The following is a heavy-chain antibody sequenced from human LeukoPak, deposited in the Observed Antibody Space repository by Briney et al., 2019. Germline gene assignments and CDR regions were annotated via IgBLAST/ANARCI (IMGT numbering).Heavy chain of an antibody. CDR1: GYTFTNYG. CDR3: ARVPPSAQQLFSSDY. D-gene: IGHD6-13*01. V-gene: IGHV1-18*04. CDR2: ISANNGET. J-gene: IGHJ4*02. Sequence: GASVKVSCKASGYTFTNYGISWVRQAPGQGLEWMLWISANNGETRYAQNFQGRVTMTTDTSTTTAYMELRSLRSDDTAVYYCARVPPSAQQLFSSDYWGQGTQVTVSS.